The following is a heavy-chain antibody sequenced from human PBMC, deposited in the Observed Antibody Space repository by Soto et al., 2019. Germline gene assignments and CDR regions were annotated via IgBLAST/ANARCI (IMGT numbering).Heavy chain of an antibody. CDR1: GFTFVDYA. CDR2: ISGGGRST. Sequence: GGSLRLSCAASGFTFVDYAINWVRQTPGKGLQWVSGISGGGRSTYYADSVQGRFTISRDNSKNTVYLQMNSLRAEDTAVYYCARDGVGGTAYFGYFDYWGQGALVTVSS. J-gene: IGHJ4*02. CDR3: ARDGVGGTAYFGYFDY. D-gene: IGHD1-26*01. V-gene: IGHV3-23*01.